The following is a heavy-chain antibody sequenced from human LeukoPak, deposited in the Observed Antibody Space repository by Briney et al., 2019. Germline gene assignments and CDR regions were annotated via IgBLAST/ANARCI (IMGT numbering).Heavy chain of an antibody. D-gene: IGHD6-13*01. CDR3: ARLYSSSWFFDY. CDR1: GGSISSSSYY. J-gene: IGHJ4*02. CDR2: IYYSGST. Sequence: SETLSLTCTVSGGSISSSSYYWGWIRQPPGKGLEWIGSIYYSGSTYYNPSLKSRVTISVDTSKNQFSLKLSSVTAADTAVYYCARLYSSSWFFDYWGQGTLVTVSS. V-gene: IGHV4-39*01.